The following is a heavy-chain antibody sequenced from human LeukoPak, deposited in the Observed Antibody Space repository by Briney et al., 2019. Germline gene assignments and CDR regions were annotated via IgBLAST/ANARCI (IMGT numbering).Heavy chain of an antibody. Sequence: GASVKVSCKASGYTFTSYDINWVRQATGQGLEWMGWMNPNSGNTGYAQKFQGRVTMTRNTSISTAYMELSSLRSEDTAVYYCARGSRIAVAGTLGHWGQGTLVTVSS. D-gene: IGHD6-19*01. CDR2: MNPNSGNT. CDR1: GYTFTSYD. V-gene: IGHV1-8*01. CDR3: ARGSRIAVAGTLGH. J-gene: IGHJ4*02.